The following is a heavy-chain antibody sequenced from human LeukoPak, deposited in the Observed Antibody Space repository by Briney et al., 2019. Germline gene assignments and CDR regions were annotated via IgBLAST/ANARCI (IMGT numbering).Heavy chain of an antibody. CDR3: ARMYYDILTGYYYYYYYYYMDV. CDR2: IYYSGST. V-gene: IGHV4-59*01. D-gene: IGHD3-9*01. J-gene: IGHJ6*03. CDR1: GGSISSYY. Sequence: SETLSLTCTVSGGSISSYYWSWIRQPPGKGLEWIGYIYYSGSTNYNPSLKSRVTISVDTSKNQFSLKLSSVTVADTAVYYCARMYYDILTGYYYYYYYYYMDVWGKGTTVTVSS.